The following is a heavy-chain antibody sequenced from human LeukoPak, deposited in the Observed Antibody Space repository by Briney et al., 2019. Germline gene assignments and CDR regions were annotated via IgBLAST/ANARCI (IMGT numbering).Heavy chain of an antibody. CDR2: INPNMGTT. CDR1: GFAFNSYY. D-gene: IGHD6-6*01. J-gene: IGHJ4*02. CDR3: ARDLTSSSSRHFDY. V-gene: IGHV1-2*02. Sequence: ASVKVSCKTSGFAFNSYYLHWVRQAPGQGLEWMGWINPNMGTTDYPQKFQGRVTMTRDTSIRTTYMELNSLTYDDTAVYYCARDLTSSSSRHFDYWGQGSLVTVSS.